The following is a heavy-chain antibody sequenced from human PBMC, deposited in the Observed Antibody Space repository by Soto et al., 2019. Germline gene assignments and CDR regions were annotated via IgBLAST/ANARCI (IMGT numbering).Heavy chain of an antibody. V-gene: IGHV2-5*02. Sequence: QITLKESGPTLVKPTQTLTLTCTFSGFSLRTRGVGVAWTRPAPGKALEWLALIYWDDAKRYSPSLKSRLNITKDTSKKQVVLTVTNMDPADTATYYCAHNEGPVAVALDYWGQGTLVTVSS. CDR2: IYWDDAK. J-gene: IGHJ4*02. CDR3: AHNEGPVAVALDY. D-gene: IGHD6-19*01. CDR1: GFSLRTRGVG.